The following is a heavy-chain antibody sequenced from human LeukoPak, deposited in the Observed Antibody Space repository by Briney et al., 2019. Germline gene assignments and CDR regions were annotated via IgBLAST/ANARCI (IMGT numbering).Heavy chain of an antibody. J-gene: IGHJ4*02. CDR3: ARVPDFYDNSGYYPI. D-gene: IGHD3-22*01. V-gene: IGHV4-34*01. CDR1: GGSFRNYY. Sequence: SETLSLTCAVYGGSFRNYYWSWIRQPPGKGLEWIGEINHSGSTKYNPSLKSRVTISVDRSKNQFSLKLSSVTAANTAVYYCARVPDFYDNSGYYPIWGQGTLVTVSS. CDR2: INHSGST.